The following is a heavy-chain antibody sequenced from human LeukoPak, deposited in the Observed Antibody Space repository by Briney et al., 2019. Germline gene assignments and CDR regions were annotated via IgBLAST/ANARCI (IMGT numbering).Heavy chain of an antibody. D-gene: IGHD3-16*01. CDR3: ACLEGDY. CDR1: GGSISSYY. CDR2: IHYSGST. Sequence: SETLSLTCNVSGGSISSYYWSWIRQPPGKGLEWIGYIHYSGSTNYNPSLKSRVTTSVDTSKNQFSLKLSSVTAADTAVYYCACLEGDYWGQGTLVTVSS. V-gene: IGHV4-59*08. J-gene: IGHJ4*02.